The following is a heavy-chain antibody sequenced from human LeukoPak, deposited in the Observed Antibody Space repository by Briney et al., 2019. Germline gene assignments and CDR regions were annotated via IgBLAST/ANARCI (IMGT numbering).Heavy chain of an antibody. J-gene: IGHJ5*02. CDR1: GYTFTGYY. D-gene: IGHD5-24*01. CDR2: INPNSGGT. CDR3: ARARDGYNYWFDP. V-gene: IGHV1-2*06. Sequence: ASVKVSCKASGYTFTGYYMHWVRQAPGQGLEWMGRINPNSGGTNYAQKFQGRVTMTRDTSISTAYMELSRLRSDDTAVYYCARARDGYNYWFDPWGQGPLVTVSS.